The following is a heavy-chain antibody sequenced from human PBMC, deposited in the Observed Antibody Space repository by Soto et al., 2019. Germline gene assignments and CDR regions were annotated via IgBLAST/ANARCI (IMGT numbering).Heavy chain of an antibody. CDR2: IVPVFGRP. CDR1: GGSFSNFG. Sequence: VASVKVSCKASGGSFSNFGISWVRQAPGQGLEWMGGIVPVFGRPNYAQRFRGRLTFTADESTSTGYMELISLRSDDTAVYYCAREGSGYNFWGQGTQVTVSS. J-gene: IGHJ4*02. D-gene: IGHD5-12*01. V-gene: IGHV1-69*13. CDR3: AREGSGYNF.